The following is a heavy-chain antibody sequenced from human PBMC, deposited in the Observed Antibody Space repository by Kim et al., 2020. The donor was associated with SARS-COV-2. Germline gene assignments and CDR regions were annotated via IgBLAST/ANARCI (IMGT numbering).Heavy chain of an antibody. Sequence: SETLSLTCAVYGGSFSGYYWSWIRQPPGKGLEWIGEINHSGSTNYNPSLKSRVTISVDTSKNQFSLKLSSVTAAGTAVYYCARVGVGALGYWGQGTLVTVSS. J-gene: IGHJ4*02. D-gene: IGHD1-26*01. CDR3: ARVGVGALGY. CDR2: INHSGST. CDR1: GGSFSGYY. V-gene: IGHV4-34*01.